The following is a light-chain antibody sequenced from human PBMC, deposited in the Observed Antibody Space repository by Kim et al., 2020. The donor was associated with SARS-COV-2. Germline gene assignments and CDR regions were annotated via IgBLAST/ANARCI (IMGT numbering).Light chain of an antibody. CDR2: AAS. CDR3: QQANSIPLT. J-gene: IGKJ4*01. Sequence: ASVVDRVTITCRASQGISTWLAWYPQKPGKAPKLLIYAASSLQSVVPSMFSGSGSGTDFTLTISSLQPEDFATYYCQQANSIPLTFGGGPKVDIK. V-gene: IGKV1D-12*01. CDR1: QGISTW.